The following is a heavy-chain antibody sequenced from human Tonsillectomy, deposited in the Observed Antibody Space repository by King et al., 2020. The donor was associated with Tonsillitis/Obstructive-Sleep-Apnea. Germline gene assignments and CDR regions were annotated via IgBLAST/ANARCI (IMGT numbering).Heavy chain of an antibody. CDR3: ARDRKKMATNYYFNF. J-gene: IGHJ4*02. D-gene: IGHD5-24*01. CDR2: IYSGGST. V-gene: IGHV3-66*01. Sequence: VQLVESGGALVQPGGSLRLSCRASGFTVSSNYMSWVRQAPGKGLEWVSLIYSGGSTFYADSVKGRFTISRDNSKNTLYLQMNSLRAEDTAVYYCARDRKKMATNYYFNFWGQGTLVTVSS. CDR1: GFTVSSNY.